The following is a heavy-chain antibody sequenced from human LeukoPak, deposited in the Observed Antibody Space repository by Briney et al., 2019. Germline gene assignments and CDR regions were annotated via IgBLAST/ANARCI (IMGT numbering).Heavy chain of an antibody. D-gene: IGHD3-22*01. V-gene: IGHV4-31*03. CDR2: IYYSGST. J-gene: IGHJ5*02. CDR3: TRELLHWFDP. CDR1: GGSISSGGYY. Sequence: TSETLSLTCTVSGGSISSGGYYWSWIRQHPGKGLEWIGYIYYSGSTYYNPSLKRRVMISVDTSKNQFSLKLSSVTAADTAVYYCTRELLHWFDPWGQGTLVTVSS.